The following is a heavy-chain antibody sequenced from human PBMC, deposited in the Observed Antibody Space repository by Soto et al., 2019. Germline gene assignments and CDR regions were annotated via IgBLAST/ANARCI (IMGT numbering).Heavy chain of an antibody. V-gene: IGHV4-39*07. CDR1: GGSISSSNYY. D-gene: IGHD2-21*02. CDR2: IYYSGIT. J-gene: IGHJ4*02. Sequence: SETLSLTCTVSGGSISSSNYYWGWVRQPPGKGLERIGSIYYSGITYYNPSLKSRVTISVDTSKNQFSLKLSSVTAADTAVYYCARVGHIVVVTAFVDYWGQGTLVTVSS. CDR3: ARVGHIVVVTAFVDY.